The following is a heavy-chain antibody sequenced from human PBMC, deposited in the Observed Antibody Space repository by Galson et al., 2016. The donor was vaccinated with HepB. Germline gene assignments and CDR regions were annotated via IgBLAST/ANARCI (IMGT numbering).Heavy chain of an antibody. CDR3: ARDDLGNGWDV. J-gene: IGHJ6*02. V-gene: IGHV3-23*01. CDR1: GFTFSSYA. D-gene: IGHD1-26*01. Sequence: SLRLSCAASGFTFSSYAMSWVRQAPEKGLEWVSAISGSGGSTYYADSVKGRFTISRDNSMNTLYLQMNSLRAEDTAVYYCARDDLGNGWDVWGQGTTVTVSS. CDR2: ISGSGGST.